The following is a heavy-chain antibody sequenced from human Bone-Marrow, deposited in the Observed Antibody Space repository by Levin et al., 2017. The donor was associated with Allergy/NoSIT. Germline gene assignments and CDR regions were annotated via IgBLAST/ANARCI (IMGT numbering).Heavy chain of an antibody. Sequence: GGSLRLSCAASGFTFSNYTMNWVRQAPGKGLEWVSSISSGSPYIYYADSVKGRFTISRDNAKNSVYLQMNSLRGEDTALYYCARVSTDMDGAFDYWGQGTLVTVSS. CDR2: ISSGSPYI. CDR1: GFTFSNYT. CDR3: ARVSTDMDGAFDY. D-gene: IGHD4/OR15-4a*01. J-gene: IGHJ4*02. V-gene: IGHV3-21*01.